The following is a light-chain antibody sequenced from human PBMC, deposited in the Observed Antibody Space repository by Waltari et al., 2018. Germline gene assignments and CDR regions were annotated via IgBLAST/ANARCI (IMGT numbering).Light chain of an antibody. CDR3: QQRSNWPLT. V-gene: IGKV3-11*01. J-gene: IGKJ3*01. CDR1: QNVDRY. Sequence: ETVLTQSPATLSLSPGETATLSCRASQNVDRYLAWYQQKPGQPPRLLIYQASYGATGVPARFSGSGSGTEFTLTISNLEPEDFAVYYCQQRSNWPLTFGPGTKVDVK. CDR2: QAS.